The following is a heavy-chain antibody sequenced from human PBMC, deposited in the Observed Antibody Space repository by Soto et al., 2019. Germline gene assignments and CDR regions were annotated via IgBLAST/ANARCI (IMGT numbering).Heavy chain of an antibody. J-gene: IGHJ4*02. Sequence: EVQLLESGGGLVQPGESLRLSCAASGFTFSSYAMSWVRQAPGKGLEWVSVISGSDDSTYYADSVKGRFTISRDTSKNTRYRQMNSLRAEDTAVYYCAKRSSSSTFDYWGQGTLVTVSS. CDR1: GFTFSSYA. D-gene: IGHD6-6*01. V-gene: IGHV3-23*01. CDR3: AKRSSSSTFDY. CDR2: ISGSDDST.